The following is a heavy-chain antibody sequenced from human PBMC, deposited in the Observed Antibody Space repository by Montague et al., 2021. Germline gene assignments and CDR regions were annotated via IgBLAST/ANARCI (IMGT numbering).Heavy chain of an antibody. CDR1: RSLINRDYY. CDR2: VSHGGRT. CDR3: EREWDRYYYMDI. J-gene: IGHJ6*03. V-gene: IGHV4-38-2*02. Sequence: SETLSLTCTLSRSLINRDYYWGWIRQPPGKGLERMGSVSHGGRTYYNPSLKSLVTISADTTKNYICLKLSSVTAADAVMYYCEREWDRYYYMDIWGKGTPVTASS. D-gene: IGHD1-26*01.